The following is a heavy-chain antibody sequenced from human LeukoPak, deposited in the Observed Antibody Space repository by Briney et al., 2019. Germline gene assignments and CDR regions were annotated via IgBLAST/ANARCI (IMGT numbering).Heavy chain of an antibody. CDR2: IYYTGST. D-gene: IGHD3-10*01. V-gene: IGHV4-59*01. Sequence: SETLSLTCTVSGGSISSYYWSWIRQPPGKGLEWIGYIYYTGSTIYNPSLESRVTMSVDTSENQLFLNLTSVTAADTAVYYCARRDYLDHFYYIDVWDKGNTVTVSS. CDR3: ARRDYLDHFYYIDV. J-gene: IGHJ6*03. CDR1: GGSISSYY.